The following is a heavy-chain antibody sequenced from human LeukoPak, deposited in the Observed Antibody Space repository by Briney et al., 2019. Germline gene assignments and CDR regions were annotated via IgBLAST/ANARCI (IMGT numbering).Heavy chain of an antibody. CDR1: GYTFTGYY. Sequence: ASVKVSCKASGYTFTGYYMHWVRQAPGQGLEWMGRINPNSGGTNYAQKLQGRVTMTTDTSTSTAYMELRSLRSDDTAVYYCARDSGWYYFDYWGQGTLVTVSS. D-gene: IGHD6-19*01. CDR2: INPNSGGT. CDR3: ARDSGWYYFDY. V-gene: IGHV1-2*06. J-gene: IGHJ4*02.